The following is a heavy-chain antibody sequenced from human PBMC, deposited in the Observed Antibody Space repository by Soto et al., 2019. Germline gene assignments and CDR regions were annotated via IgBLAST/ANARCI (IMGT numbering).Heavy chain of an antibody. CDR1: GGSVSSGSYQ. CDR2: VNFSGST. CDR3: ARLQFYDFWSGSDPMDV. Sequence: QVQLQESGPGLVKPSETLSLTCTVSGGSVSSGSYQWSWIRQSPGKGLEWIGYVNFSGSTKCNPSLKSRVTISVDTSKNQFSLKLTSVTAADTALYFCARLQFYDFWSGSDPMDVWGQGTTVTVSS. V-gene: IGHV4-61*01. J-gene: IGHJ6*02. D-gene: IGHD3-3*01.